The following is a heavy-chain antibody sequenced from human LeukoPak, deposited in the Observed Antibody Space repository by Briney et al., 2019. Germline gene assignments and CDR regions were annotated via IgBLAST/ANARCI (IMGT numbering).Heavy chain of an antibody. V-gene: IGHV4-61*08. CDR3: ARAPYDSSGYYYFDY. J-gene: IGHJ4*02. CDR1: GGSVSSGAYY. D-gene: IGHD3-22*01. CDR2: VSYSGSA. Sequence: SETLSLTCNVSGGSVSSGAYYWSWVRQPPGKGLDWIGYVSYSGSAEYNPSLKSRVTMSVDTTTNQFSLKLSSVTAADTAVYYCARAPYDSSGYYYFDYWGQGTLVTVSS.